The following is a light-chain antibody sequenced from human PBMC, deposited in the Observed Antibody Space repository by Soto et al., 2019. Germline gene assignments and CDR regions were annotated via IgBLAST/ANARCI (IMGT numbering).Light chain of an antibody. V-gene: IGKV1-39*01. CDR1: QDINSY. CDR3: QQTYTTRALT. CDR2: AAS. J-gene: IGKJ4*01. Sequence: IQMTQSPTSLSASVGDRVTITCRASQDINSYLNWYQHKPGKSPKLLIYAASSLQSGVPSRFSGSESGTDFTLTINSLQPDDSAIYYCQQTYTTRALTFGGGTKWIS.